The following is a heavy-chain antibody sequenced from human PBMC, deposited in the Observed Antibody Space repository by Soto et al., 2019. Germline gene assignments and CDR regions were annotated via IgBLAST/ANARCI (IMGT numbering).Heavy chain of an antibody. V-gene: IGHV1-2*04. J-gene: IGHJ6*02. CDR3: ARSLPWKWIQLWRGMDV. Sequence: GASVKVSCKASGYTFTGYYMHWVRQAPGQGLEWMGWINPNSGGTNYAQKFQGWVTMTRDTSISTAYMELSRLRSDDTAVYYCARSLPWKWIQLWRGMDVWGQGTKVTVSS. D-gene: IGHD5-18*01. CDR2: INPNSGGT. CDR1: GYTFTGYY.